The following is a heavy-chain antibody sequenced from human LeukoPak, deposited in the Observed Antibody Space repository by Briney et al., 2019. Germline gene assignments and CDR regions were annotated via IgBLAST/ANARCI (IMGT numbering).Heavy chain of an antibody. CDR1: GFTVSTYG. CDR2: ISGSGGST. D-gene: IGHD4/OR15-4a*01. J-gene: IGHJ4*02. Sequence: GGSLRLSCAASGFTVSTYGMSWVRQAPGKGLEWVSSISGSGGSTYYADSVKGRVTISRDNSKNTLYLQMNSLRAEDTAVYYCARRAGAYSHPYDYWGQGTLVTVSS. V-gene: IGHV3-23*01. CDR3: ARRAGAYSHPYDY.